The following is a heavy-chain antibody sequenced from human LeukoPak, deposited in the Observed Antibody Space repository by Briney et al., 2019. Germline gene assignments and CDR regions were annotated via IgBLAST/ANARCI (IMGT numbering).Heavy chain of an antibody. D-gene: IGHD6-13*01. J-gene: IGHJ4*02. CDR3: ARLGAAAGVFDY. CDR2: IYSSGSN. CDR1: GGSISSYY. Sequence: SETLSLTCTVSGGSISSYYWSWIRQPPGKGLEWIGYIYSSGSNNYTPSLKSRVPISVDPSKNQFSLQLSSVTAADPAVYYCARLGAAAGVFDYWGQGTLVSVCS. V-gene: IGHV4-59*08.